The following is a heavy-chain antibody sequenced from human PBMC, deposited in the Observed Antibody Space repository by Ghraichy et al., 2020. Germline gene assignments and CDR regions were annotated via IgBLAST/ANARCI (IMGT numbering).Heavy chain of an antibody. D-gene: IGHD3-22*01. CDR1: GFTFSTYA. CDR2: ISGSGST. Sequence: GGSLRLSCAASGFTFSTYAMSWVRQAPGKGLEWVSAISGSGSTNYADSVKGRFTISRDISKNTLYLQMNSLRAEDTAVYYCAKDEVYDSSGYYYGYFQHWGQGTLVTVSS. CDR3: AKDEVYDSSGYYYGYFQH. J-gene: IGHJ1*01. V-gene: IGHV3-23*01.